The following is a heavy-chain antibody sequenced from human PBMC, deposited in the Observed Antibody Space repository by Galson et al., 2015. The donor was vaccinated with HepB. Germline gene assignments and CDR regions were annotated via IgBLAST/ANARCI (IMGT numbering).Heavy chain of an antibody. D-gene: IGHD6-19*01. CDR3: ARSRQWPTNRDFDY. V-gene: IGHV3-74*01. CDR2: ISSDGRST. Sequence: ALRLSCAASGFTFSNYWMHWVRHDSGQGLVWVSRISSDGRSTSYADSVKGRFTISRDNAKNMLYLQMSSLRAEDTAVYYCARSRQWPTNRDFDYWGQGTLVTVSS. CDR1: GFTFSNYW. J-gene: IGHJ4*02.